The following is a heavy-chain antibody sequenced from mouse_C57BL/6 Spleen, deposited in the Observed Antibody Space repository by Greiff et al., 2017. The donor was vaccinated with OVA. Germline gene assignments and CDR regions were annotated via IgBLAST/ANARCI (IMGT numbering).Heavy chain of an antibody. D-gene: IGHD2-13*01. CDR3: ERCEAYYGDGEYFDV. CDR2: IDPYDSYT. J-gene: IGHJ1*03. V-gene: IGHV1-59*01. CDR1: GYSFTSYW. Sequence: QVQLQQPGAELVRPGTSVKLSCKASGYSFTSYWLHWVKQRPGQGLEWIGVIDPYDSYTNYNQKFKGKATLTVDTSSSSAYMQLSSLTSEDSAVSSCERCEAYYGDGEYFDVWGTGTTVTVSS.